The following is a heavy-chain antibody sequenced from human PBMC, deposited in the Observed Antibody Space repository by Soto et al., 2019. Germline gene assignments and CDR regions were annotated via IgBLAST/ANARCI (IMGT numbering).Heavy chain of an antibody. CDR3: AQDVPYHSPYAFDV. J-gene: IGHJ3*01. D-gene: IGHD3-10*02. CDR1: GFTFSSYA. V-gene: IGHV3-23*01. Sequence: EIHLLESGGGLVQPGGSLRLSCEASGFTFSSYAMNWVRQAPGKGLEWVSALSSSGVSTYYADSVKGRFTISRDNSKNTLYPQMNNLGAEDTAVYYCAQDVPYHSPYAFDVWGRGTMVTVSS. CDR2: LSSSGVST.